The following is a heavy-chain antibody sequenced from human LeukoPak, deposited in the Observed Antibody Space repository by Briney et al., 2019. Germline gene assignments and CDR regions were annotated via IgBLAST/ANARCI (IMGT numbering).Heavy chain of an antibody. CDR2: ISSSSSSK. CDR3: ARDYCTNGVCYPFDY. CDR1: GFTFSIYN. V-gene: IGHV3-21*01. Sequence: PGGSLRLSCAASGFTFSIYNMNWVRQAPGKGLEWVSSISSSSSSKYYADSVKGRFNISRDNAKNSLYLQMNSLRAEDTAVYYCARDYCTNGVCYPFDYWGQGTLVTVS. J-gene: IGHJ4*02. D-gene: IGHD2-8*01.